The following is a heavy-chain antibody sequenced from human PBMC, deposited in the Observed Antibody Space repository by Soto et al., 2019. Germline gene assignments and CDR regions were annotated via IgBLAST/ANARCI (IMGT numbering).Heavy chain of an antibody. CDR1: GGSFSAYY. J-gene: IGHJ4*02. V-gene: IGHV4-34*01. Sequence: QVQLQQWGAGLLKPSETLSLTCAVYGGSFSAYYWSWIRQPPGKGLEWIGEINHSGNTNYTPSLKSRVTISVDTSKNHFSLNLSSVTAADTAVYYCARVRKYFYGSGGIFDYWGQGTLVTVSS. CDR3: ARVRKYFYGSGGIFDY. D-gene: IGHD3-22*01. CDR2: INHSGNT.